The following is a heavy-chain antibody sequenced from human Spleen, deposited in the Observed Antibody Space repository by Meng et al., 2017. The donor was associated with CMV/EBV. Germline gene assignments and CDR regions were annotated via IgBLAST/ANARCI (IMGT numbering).Heavy chain of an antibody. D-gene: IGHD2-15*01. CDR3: VTIYAVAAMDV. J-gene: IGHJ6*02. V-gene: IGHV3-23*03. Sequence: GGSLRLSCAASGFTFSSYAMSWVRQAPGKGLEWVSVIYSGGSSTYYADSVKGRFTISRDNSKNTLYLQMNSLRAEDTAVYYCVTIYAVAAMDVWGQGTTVTVSS. CDR2: IYSGGSST. CDR1: GFTFSSYA.